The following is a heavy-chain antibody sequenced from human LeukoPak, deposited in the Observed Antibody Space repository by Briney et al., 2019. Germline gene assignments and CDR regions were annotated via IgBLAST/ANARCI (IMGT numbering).Heavy chain of an antibody. D-gene: IGHD2-2*02. Sequence: PGGSLRLSCAASGFTVSSNYMSWVRQAPGKGLEWVSVIYSGGSTYYADSVKGRFTISRDNSKNTLYLQMNSLRAEDTAVYYCARGDGYCSSTSCYTPFDYWGQGTLVTVSS. V-gene: IGHV3-53*01. CDR3: ARGDGYCSSTSCYTPFDY. J-gene: IGHJ4*02. CDR2: IYSGGST. CDR1: GFTVSSNY.